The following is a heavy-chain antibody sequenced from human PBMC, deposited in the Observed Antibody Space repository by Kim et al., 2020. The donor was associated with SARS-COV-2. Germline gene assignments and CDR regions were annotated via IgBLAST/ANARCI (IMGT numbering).Heavy chain of an antibody. CDR2: INTNTGNP. Sequence: ASVKVSCKASGYTFTANAITWVRQAPGQGLEWMGWINTNTGNPTYAPGFTGRFLFSLDTSVSSAYLEISGLKAEHTAVYYCARTIAADHWGQGTLVTVSS. CDR1: GYTFTANA. J-gene: IGHJ4*02. D-gene: IGHD2-15*01. V-gene: IGHV7-4-1*02. CDR3: ARTIAADH.